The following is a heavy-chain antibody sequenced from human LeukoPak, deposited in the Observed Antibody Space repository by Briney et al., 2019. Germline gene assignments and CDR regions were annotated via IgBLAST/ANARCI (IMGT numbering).Heavy chain of an antibody. D-gene: IGHD5-12*01. V-gene: IGHV1-8*01. CDR2: MNPNSGNT. J-gene: IGHJ6*03. CDR1: GYTFTSYD. CDR3: ARGLSGYDWWGRSTYYYMDV. Sequence: GASVKVSCKASGYTFTSYDINWVRQATGQGLEWMGWMNPNSGNTGYAQKFQGRVTMTRNTSISTAYMELSSLRSEDTAVYYCARGLSGYDWWGRSTYYYMDVWGKGTTVTISS.